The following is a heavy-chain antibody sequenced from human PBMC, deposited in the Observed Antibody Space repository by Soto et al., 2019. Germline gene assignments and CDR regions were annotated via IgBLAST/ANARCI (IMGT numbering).Heavy chain of an antibody. CDR3: ARQWREYDSSGWNGWFDP. V-gene: IGHV1-18*01. CDR1: GYTFNSFG. CDR2: ISGYNGNT. J-gene: IGHJ5*02. Sequence: ASVKVSWQASGYTFNSFGISWVRQAPGQGVEWMGWISGYNGNTDYAQKLQGSVTMTTDTSTNTAYMELRSLRSDDTAVYYCARQWREYDSSGWNGWFDPWGQGILVTVSS. D-gene: IGHD3-22*01.